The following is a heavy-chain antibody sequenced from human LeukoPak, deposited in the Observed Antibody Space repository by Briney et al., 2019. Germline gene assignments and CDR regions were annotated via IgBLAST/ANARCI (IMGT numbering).Heavy chain of an antibody. J-gene: IGHJ4*02. CDR3: ARGLVGWRYYFDY. Sequence: PSETLSLTCTVSGGSISSYYWSWIRQPPGKGLEWIGYIYHSGSTNYNPSLKSRVTISLDTSKNQFSLKLSSVTAADTAVYYCARGLVGWRYYFDYWGQGTLVTVSS. CDR1: GGSISSYY. D-gene: IGHD2-2*01. V-gene: IGHV4-59*01. CDR2: IYHSGST.